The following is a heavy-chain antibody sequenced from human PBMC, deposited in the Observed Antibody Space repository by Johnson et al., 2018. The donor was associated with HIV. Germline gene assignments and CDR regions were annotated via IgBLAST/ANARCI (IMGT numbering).Heavy chain of an antibody. CDR3: ARAVRIGVGGTVLGASDI. D-gene: IGHD6-13*01. Sequence: VQLVESGGTVIRPGGSLRLSCVASGFTFDDYGMSWVRQAPGKGLEWVSGINWDGTYTGYVGSVKGRFTISRDNGKNSLYLQMNSLRVEDTALYYCARAVRIGVGGTVLGASDIWGQWTMVTVSS. V-gene: IGHV3-20*04. CDR1: GFTFDDYG. J-gene: IGHJ3*02. CDR2: INWDGTYT.